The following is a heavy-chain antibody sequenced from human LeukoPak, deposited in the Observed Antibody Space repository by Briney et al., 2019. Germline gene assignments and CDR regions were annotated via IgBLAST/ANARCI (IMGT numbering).Heavy chain of an antibody. CDR3: ARSRRGITQL. Sequence: SETLSLTCTVSGGSISSYYWSWIRQPPGKGLEWIGYIYYSGSTNYNPSLKGRVTISVDTSKNQFSLKLSSVTAADTAVYYCARSRRGITQLWGQGTLVTVSS. V-gene: IGHV4-59*01. CDR1: GGSISSYY. D-gene: IGHD3-16*01. J-gene: IGHJ4*02. CDR2: IYYSGST.